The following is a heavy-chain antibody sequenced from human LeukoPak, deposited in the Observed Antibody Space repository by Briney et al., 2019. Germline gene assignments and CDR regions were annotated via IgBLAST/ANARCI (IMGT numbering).Heavy chain of an antibody. CDR1: GGSISSSSYY. Sequence: SETLSLTCTVSGGSISSSSYYWGWIRQPPGKGLEWIGSIYYSGSTYYNPSLKSRVTISVDTSKNQFSLKLSSVTAADTAVYYCAKRQYEILTGYYPWVPWGQGTLVTVSS. CDR3: AKRQYEILTGYYPWVP. J-gene: IGHJ5*02. CDR2: IYYSGST. D-gene: IGHD3-9*01. V-gene: IGHV4-39*01.